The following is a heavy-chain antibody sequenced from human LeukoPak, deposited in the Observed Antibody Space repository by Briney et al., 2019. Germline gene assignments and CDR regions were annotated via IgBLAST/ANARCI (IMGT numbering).Heavy chain of an antibody. D-gene: IGHD5-12*01. J-gene: IGHJ4*02. CDR3: AKSEVGSGYDYFDY. Sequence: GGSLRLSCAASGFTFDDYGMTWVRQAPGKGLEWVSGINWNGGNTGYADSVKGRFTVSRDSAKNSLYLQMNSLRAEDTAVYYCAKSEVGSGYDYFDYWGQGTLVTVSS. CDR1: GFTFDDYG. CDR2: INWNGGNT. V-gene: IGHV3-20*04.